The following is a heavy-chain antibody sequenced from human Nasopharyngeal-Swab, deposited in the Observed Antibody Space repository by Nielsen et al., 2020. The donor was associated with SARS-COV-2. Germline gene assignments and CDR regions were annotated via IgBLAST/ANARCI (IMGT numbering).Heavy chain of an antibody. CDR2: ISGSGGAT. Sequence: GESLKISCAASGFTFSNYAISWVRQAPGKGLEWVSAISGSGGATYYSKSVKGRFTLPRDNSKNTLYLQMNSLRVEDTALYYCAKDRGFDISGSKGIDYWGRGILVTVSS. J-gene: IGHJ4*02. V-gene: IGHV3-23*01. CDR3: AKDRGFDISGSKGIDY. D-gene: IGHD3-22*01. CDR1: GFTFSNYA.